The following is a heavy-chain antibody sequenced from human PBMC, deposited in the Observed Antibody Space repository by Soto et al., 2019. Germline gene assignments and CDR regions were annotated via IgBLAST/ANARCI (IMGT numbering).Heavy chain of an antibody. Sequence: SVKVSCKASGSTFSRYSISWVRQAPGQGLEWMGGIIPIFGTANYAQKFQGRVTITADESTSTAYMELSSLRSEDTAVYYCARVRASDTAMVNFDYWGQGTLVTVSS. CDR1: GSTFSRYS. CDR3: ARVRASDTAMVNFDY. V-gene: IGHV1-69*13. CDR2: IIPIFGTA. D-gene: IGHD5-18*01. J-gene: IGHJ4*02.